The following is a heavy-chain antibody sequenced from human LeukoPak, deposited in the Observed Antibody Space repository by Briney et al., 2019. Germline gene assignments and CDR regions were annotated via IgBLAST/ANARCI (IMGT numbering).Heavy chain of an antibody. CDR1: GGSISSYY. CDR3: ARYCSGSDCYSMNGFGV. CDR2: IYYSGST. V-gene: IGHV4-59*08. D-gene: IGHD2-15*01. J-gene: IGHJ3*01. Sequence: PSETLSLTCTVSGGSISSYYWSWIRQPPGKGLEWIGYIYYSGSTSYNPSLKSRVTISVDTSKTQFSLKLTSVTAADTAVYYCARYCSGSDCYSMNGFGVGGQGTMVTVSS.